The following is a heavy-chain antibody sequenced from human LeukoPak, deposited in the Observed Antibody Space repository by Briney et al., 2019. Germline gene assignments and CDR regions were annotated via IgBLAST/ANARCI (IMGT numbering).Heavy chain of an antibody. V-gene: IGHV3-23*01. D-gene: IGHD3-3*01. CDR1: GFTFSSYA. CDR2: ISGSGGST. CDR3: AKEWEFLGPIQPPGDV. J-gene: IGHJ6*04. Sequence: GGSLRLSCAASGFTFSSYAMSWVRLAPGKGLEWVSAISGSGGSTYYADSVKGRFTISRDNSKNTLYLQMNSLRAEDTAVYYCAKEWEFLGPIQPPGDVWGKGTTVTVSS.